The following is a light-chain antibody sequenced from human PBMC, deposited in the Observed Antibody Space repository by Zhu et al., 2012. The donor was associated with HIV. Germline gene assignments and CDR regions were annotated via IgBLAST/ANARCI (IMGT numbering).Light chain of an antibody. CDR1: QSISTW. V-gene: IGKV1-5*03. CDR3: QHYDRYSPT. Sequence: ITCRASQSISTWLAWFQQKPGRAPKLLIYHASILESGVPSRFGGSGSGTEFTLTISSLQPDDSATYFCQHYDRYSPTFGQGTKVEIK. J-gene: IGKJ1*01. CDR2: HAS.